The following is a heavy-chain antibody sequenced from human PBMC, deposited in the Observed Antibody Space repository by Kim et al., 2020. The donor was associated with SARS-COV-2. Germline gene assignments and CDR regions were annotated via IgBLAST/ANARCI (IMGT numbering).Heavy chain of an antibody. CDR2: IYYSGST. D-gene: IGHD3-10*01. Sequence: SETLSLTCTVSGGSISSYYWTWFRQPPGKGLEWIGYIYYSGSTNYNPSLRSRVTISVDTSKNQFSLKLSSVAPADTAVYFCARGSYGSGLVNLWGQGTLVTVSS. J-gene: IGHJ5*02. CDR1: GGSISSYY. CDR3: ARGSYGSGLVNL. V-gene: IGHV4-59*01.